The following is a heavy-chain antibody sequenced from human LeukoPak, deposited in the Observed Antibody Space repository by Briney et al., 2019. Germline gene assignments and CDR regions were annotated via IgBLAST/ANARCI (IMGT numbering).Heavy chain of an antibody. D-gene: IGHD2-21*01. Sequence: ASVKVSCRTSGYSFTDYYMHWVRQAPGQGLEWMGWINPNSGGTSSAQKFQGRVTMTRDTSITTVYMEVSWLTSDDTAIYYCARADRLHGGPYLIGPWGQGTLVTVSS. CDR1: GYSFTDYY. CDR3: ARADRLHGGPYLIGP. V-gene: IGHV1-2*02. J-gene: IGHJ5*02. CDR2: INPNSGGT.